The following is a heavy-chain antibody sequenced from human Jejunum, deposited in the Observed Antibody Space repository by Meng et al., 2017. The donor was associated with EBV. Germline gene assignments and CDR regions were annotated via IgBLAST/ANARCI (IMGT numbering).Heavy chain of an antibody. Sequence: QVQLVQPGSELRKPGASVKISCKTSGYTFTNYAMNWVRQAPGQGLEWMAWINTKTGNPAYAQGFTGRFVFSLDMSVTTIYLQISSLEAEDTAIYYCARAVVGSTSLDYWGQGTLVTVSS. V-gene: IGHV7-4-1*02. CDR3: ARAVVGSTSLDY. CDR1: GYTFTNYA. CDR2: INTKTGNP. D-gene: IGHD1-26*01. J-gene: IGHJ4*02.